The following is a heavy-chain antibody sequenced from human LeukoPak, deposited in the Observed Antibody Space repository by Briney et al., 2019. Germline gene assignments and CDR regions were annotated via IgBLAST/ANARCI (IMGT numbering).Heavy chain of an antibody. CDR3: AREDYCSGGSCYEVAVDY. V-gene: IGHV1-18*01. CDR2: ISAYNGNT. CDR1: GYTFTSYG. D-gene: IGHD2-15*01. Sequence: ASVKVSCKASGYTFTSYGISWVRQAPGQGLEWMGWISAYNGNTNYAQNLQGRVTMTTDTSTRKVYMEMRSLRSDDTAVYYCAREDYCSGGSCYEVAVDYWGQGTLVTVSS. J-gene: IGHJ4*02.